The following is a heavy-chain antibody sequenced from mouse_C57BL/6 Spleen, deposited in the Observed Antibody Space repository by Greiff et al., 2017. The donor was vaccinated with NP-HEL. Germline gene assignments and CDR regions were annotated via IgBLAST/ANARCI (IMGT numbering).Heavy chain of an antibody. V-gene: IGHV1-64*01. Sequence: QVQLQQPGAELVKPGASVKLSCKASGYTFTSYWMHWVKQRPGQGLEWIGMIHPNSGSTNYNEKFKSKATLTVDKSSSTAYMQLSSLTSEDSAVYYCARYSSRYEFDYWGQGTTLTVSS. CDR1: GYTFTSYW. D-gene: IGHD3-2*02. J-gene: IGHJ2*01. CDR3: ARYSSRYEFDY. CDR2: IHPNSGST.